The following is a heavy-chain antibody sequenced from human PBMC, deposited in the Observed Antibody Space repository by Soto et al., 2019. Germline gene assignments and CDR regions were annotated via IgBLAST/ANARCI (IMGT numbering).Heavy chain of an antibody. CDR1: GYTLTELS. CDR3: ATGGYCSGGSCYGNYYYYYMDV. Sequence: ASVKVSCKVSGYTLTELSMHWVRQAPGKGLEWMGGFDPEDGETIYAQKFQGRVTMTEDTSTDTAYMELSSLRSEDTAVYYCATGGYCSGGSCYGNYYYYYMDVWGKGTTVTVSS. D-gene: IGHD2-15*01. CDR2: FDPEDGET. J-gene: IGHJ6*03. V-gene: IGHV1-24*01.